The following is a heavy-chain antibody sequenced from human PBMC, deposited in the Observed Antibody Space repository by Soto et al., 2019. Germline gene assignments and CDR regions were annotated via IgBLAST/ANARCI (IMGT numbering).Heavy chain of an antibody. J-gene: IGHJ4*02. D-gene: IGHD3-22*01. CDR2: INAGNGNT. CDR1: GYTFTSYS. Sequence: ASVKVSCKASGYTFTSYSIHWVRQAPGQRLEWMGWINAGNGNTKFSRKFQGRVTITRDTSASTAYMELRGLRSEDTAVYYCAILGTYYFDNSDNYFDFWGQGTLVTV. CDR3: AILGTYYFDNSDNYFDF. V-gene: IGHV1-3*01.